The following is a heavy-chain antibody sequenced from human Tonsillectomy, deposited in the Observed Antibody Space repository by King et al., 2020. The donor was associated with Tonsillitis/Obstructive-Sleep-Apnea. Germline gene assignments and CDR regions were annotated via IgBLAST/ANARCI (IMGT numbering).Heavy chain of an antibody. V-gene: IGHV3-7*03. CDR1: GFTFSSYW. J-gene: IGHJ4*02. D-gene: IGHD3-3*01. CDR3: ARAGDFWSGYPYYFDF. Sequence: QLVQSGGGLVQPGGSLRLSCAASGFTFSSYWMSWVRQAPGKGLEWVANIKQDGSEKYYVDSVKGRFTISRDNAKNSLYLQMNSLRAEDTAVYYCARAGDFWSGYPYYFDFWGQGSLVTVSS. CDR2: IKQDGSEK.